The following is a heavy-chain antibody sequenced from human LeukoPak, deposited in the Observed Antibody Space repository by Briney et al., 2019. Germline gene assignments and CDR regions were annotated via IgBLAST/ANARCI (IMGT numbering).Heavy chain of an antibody. D-gene: IGHD4-17*01. V-gene: IGHV1-69*13. J-gene: IGHJ6*02. Sequence: SVKVSCKASGRTFSIYAISWVRQAPGQGLEWMGGIIPIFGTAHYAQKFQGRVTITADESTSTAYMELSSLRSEDTAVYYCARVRYDYGDLLDYYYGMDVWGQGTTVTVSS. CDR1: GRTFSIYA. CDR3: ARVRYDYGDLLDYYYGMDV. CDR2: IIPIFGTA.